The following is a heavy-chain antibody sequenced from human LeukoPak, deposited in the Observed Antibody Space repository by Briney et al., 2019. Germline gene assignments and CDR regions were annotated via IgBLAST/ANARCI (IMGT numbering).Heavy chain of an antibody. J-gene: IGHJ4*01. CDR2: ISSSSSYI. CDR3: ARDKDWAFDY. CDR1: GFTFSSYS. Sequence: GGSLRLPCAASGFTFSSYSMNWARQAPGKGLEWVSSISSSSSYIYYADSVKGRFTISRDNGKNSLYLQMNSLRAEDTAVYYCARDKDWAFDYWGQGTLLTVSS. V-gene: IGHV3-21*06. D-gene: IGHD3-9*01.